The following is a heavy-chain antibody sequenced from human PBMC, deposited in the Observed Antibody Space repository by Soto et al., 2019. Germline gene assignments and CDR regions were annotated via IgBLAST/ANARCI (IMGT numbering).Heavy chain of an antibody. D-gene: IGHD6-19*01. V-gene: IGHV6-1*01. CDR1: GDSVSSNTAA. CDR3: ARGVAGTGFDL. J-gene: IGHJ4*02. Sequence: TLSLTCAISGDSVSSNTAAWNWIRSSPSRGLEWLGRTYYRSNWRHDYAVSVKSRITVNPDTSKNHFSLQLNSVTPDDTAVYYCARGVAGTGFDLWGQGALVTVSS. CDR2: TYYRSNWRH.